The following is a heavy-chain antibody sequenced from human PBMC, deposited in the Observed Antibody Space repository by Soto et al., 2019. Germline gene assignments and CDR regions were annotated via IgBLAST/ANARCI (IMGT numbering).Heavy chain of an antibody. CDR2: IKSKTDGGTT. CDR3: TTALWFGELLWFDP. CDR1: GFTFSNAW. V-gene: IGHV3-15*01. Sequence: GGSLRLSCAASGFTFSNAWMSWVRQAPGKGLEWVGRIKSKTDGGTTDYAAPVKGRFTISRDDSKNTLYLQMNSLKTEDTAVYYCTTALWFGELLWFDPWGQGTLVTVSS. D-gene: IGHD3-10*01. J-gene: IGHJ5*02.